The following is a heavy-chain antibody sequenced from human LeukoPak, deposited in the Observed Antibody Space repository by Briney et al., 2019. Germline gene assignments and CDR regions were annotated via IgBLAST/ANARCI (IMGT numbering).Heavy chain of an antibody. CDR3: ARLRGGGTSVDS. CDR1: GYSISSAYY. D-gene: IGHD3-10*01. V-gene: IGHV4-38-2*01. Sequence: SETLSLTCAVSGYSISSAYYWGWIRQPPGKGLGWIGSIYHSGSTYYNPSLKSRVTISVDTSKNQFSLKLNSVTAADTGVYSCARLRGGGTSVDSWGRGTLVAVSS. J-gene: IGHJ4*02. CDR2: IYHSGST.